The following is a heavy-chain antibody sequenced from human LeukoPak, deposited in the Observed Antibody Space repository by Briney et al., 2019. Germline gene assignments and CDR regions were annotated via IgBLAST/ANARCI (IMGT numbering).Heavy chain of an antibody. J-gene: IGHJ4*02. CDR1: GGSISSYY. CDR3: ARVPSGSMITFGDGSEV. Sequence: SETLSLTCTVSGGSISSYYWSWIRQPPGMGLEWIGYIYYSGSTNYNPSLKSRVTISVDTSKNQFSLKLSSVTAADTAVYYCARVPSGSMITFGDGSEVWGQGTLVTVSS. CDR2: IYYSGST. V-gene: IGHV4-59*01. D-gene: IGHD3-16*01.